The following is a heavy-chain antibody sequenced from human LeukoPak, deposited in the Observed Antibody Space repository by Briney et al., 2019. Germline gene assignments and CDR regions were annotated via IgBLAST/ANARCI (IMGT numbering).Heavy chain of an antibody. V-gene: IGHV4-34*01. CDR3: AREGQQLVRAFDV. CDR1: GGSFSGYY. J-gene: IGHJ3*01. D-gene: IGHD6-13*01. CDR2: INHSGST. Sequence: SETLSLTCAVYGGSFSGYYWSWIRQPPGKGLEWIGEINHSGSTNYNPSLKSRVTISVDTSKNQFSLKLSSVTAADTAVYYCAREGQQLVRAFDVWGQGTMVTVSS.